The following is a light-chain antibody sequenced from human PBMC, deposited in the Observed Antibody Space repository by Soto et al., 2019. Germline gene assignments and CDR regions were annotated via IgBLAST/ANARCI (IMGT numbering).Light chain of an antibody. CDR3: QVWDSGREPYV. CDR1: NIGSKS. CDR2: DDS. Sequence: SYELTQPPSVSVALGQTARITCGGNNIGSKSVHWYQKKPGQAPVLVIYDDSDRPSGIPERFSGSNSGNTATLTISRVEAGDEADYSCQVWDSGREPYVFGSGTKLTVL. V-gene: IGLV3-21*02. J-gene: IGLJ1*01.